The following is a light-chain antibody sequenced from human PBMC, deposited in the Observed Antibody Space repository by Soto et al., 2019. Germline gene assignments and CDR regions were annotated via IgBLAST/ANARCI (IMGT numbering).Light chain of an antibody. J-gene: IGKJ2*03. CDR3: QQYGRSPHS. CDR2: AAS. V-gene: IGKV3-20*01. Sequence: EIVLTQSPATLSWSAGERATLSCRPSQILSPSYLAWYQHKPGQGPRLLIFAASSRATGVPDRFSGSGSGTDFNRTIPRLEPEDSAIYYCQQYGRSPHSFGRGTHLEIK. CDR1: QILSPSY.